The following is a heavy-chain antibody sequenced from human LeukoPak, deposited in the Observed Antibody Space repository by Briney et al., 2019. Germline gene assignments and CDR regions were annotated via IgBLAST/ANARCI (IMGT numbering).Heavy chain of an antibody. Sequence: GASVKVSCKASGYTFTSYGISWVRQPPGQGLEWMGWISAYNGNTNYAQKLQGRVTMTTDTSTSTAYMELRSLRPDDTAVYYCARVAGYYDFWSGYFTPTPFDYWGQGTLVTVSS. D-gene: IGHD3-3*01. CDR2: ISAYNGNT. CDR3: ARVAGYYDFWSGYFTPTPFDY. CDR1: GYTFTSYG. V-gene: IGHV1-18*01. J-gene: IGHJ4*02.